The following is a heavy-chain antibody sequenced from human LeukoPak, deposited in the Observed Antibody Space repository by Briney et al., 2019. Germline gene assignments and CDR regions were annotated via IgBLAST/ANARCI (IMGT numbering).Heavy chain of an antibody. CDR2: INANSGGT. Sequence: GASVKVSCKASGYTFTDYYMHWVRQAPGQGLEWMGWINANSGGTNYAQQFQGRVTMTRDTSISTAYMELSNLRSDDTAVYYCARGIAAAGGRWFDPWGQGTLVTVSS. CDR3: ARGIAAAGGRWFDP. V-gene: IGHV1-2*02. CDR1: GYTFTDYY. D-gene: IGHD6-13*01. J-gene: IGHJ5*02.